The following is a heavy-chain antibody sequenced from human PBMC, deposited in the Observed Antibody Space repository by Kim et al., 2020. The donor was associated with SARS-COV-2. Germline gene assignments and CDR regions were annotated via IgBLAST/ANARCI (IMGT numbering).Heavy chain of an antibody. CDR1: GGTFSSYA. V-gene: IGHV1-69*13. D-gene: IGHD3-10*01. J-gene: IGHJ6*02. Sequence: SVKVSCKASGGTFSSYAISWVRQAPGQGLEWMGGIIPIFGTANYAQKFQGRVTITADESTSTAYMELSSLRSEDTAVYYCATGGGPTMVRGVRDYYYGMDVWGQGTTVTVSS. CDR3: ATGGGPTMVRGVRDYYYGMDV. CDR2: IIPIFGTA.